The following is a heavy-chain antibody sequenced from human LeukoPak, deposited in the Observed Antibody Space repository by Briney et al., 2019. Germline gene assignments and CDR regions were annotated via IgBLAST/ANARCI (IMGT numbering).Heavy chain of an antibody. J-gene: IGHJ4*02. CDR2: IHWDDDK. V-gene: IGHV2-70*04. D-gene: IGHD6-6*01. CDR3: ARTPSSSSYFDY. Sequence: SGPTLVNPTQTLRLTFTFSGFTLSTNAMGVSWVRQAPGKPRERRVHIHWDDDKFYSTSMKTRLTIFKDTSKNQVVLTMTNMDPVDTATYYCARTPSSSSYFDYWGQGTQVTVSS. CDR1: GFTLSTNAMG.